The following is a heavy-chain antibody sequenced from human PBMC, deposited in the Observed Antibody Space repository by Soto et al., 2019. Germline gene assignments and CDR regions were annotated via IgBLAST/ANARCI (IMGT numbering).Heavy chain of an antibody. CDR2: LSNGGGST. V-gene: IGHV3-23*01. Sequence: PGGSLRLSCAASGFTFSTYAMHWVRQPPGKGLEWVSGLSNGGGSTFFANSMKGRFTISRDNYKNTLYLHMSSLRADDTAVYYCARSRDLGWSDSGHFDCWGQGTLVTVSS. J-gene: IGHJ4*02. D-gene: IGHD3-10*01. CDR3: ARSRDLGWSDSGHFDC. CDR1: GFTFSTYA.